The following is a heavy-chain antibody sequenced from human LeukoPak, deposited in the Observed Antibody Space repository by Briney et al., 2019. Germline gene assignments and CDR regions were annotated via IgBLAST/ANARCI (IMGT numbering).Heavy chain of an antibody. CDR1: GFPLHSYP. J-gene: IGHJ5*02. Sequence: VGPLILPHPPSGFPLHSYPLQWYHQAPAKGLVWVARIHGDGDNISYADSVRGRFTISRDNAKDTLYLHVNSLRPEDTAVYYCARAQVGAPTDLWGQGTLVTVSS. V-gene: IGHV3-74*01. CDR2: IHGDGDNI. CDR3: ARAQVGAPTDL. D-gene: IGHD1-26*01.